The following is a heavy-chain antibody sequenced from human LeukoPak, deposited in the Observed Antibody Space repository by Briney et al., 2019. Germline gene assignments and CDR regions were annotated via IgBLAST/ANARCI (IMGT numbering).Heavy chain of an antibody. CDR2: IYTSGST. Sequence: KPSETLSLTCAVYGGSFSGYYWSWIRQPAGKGLEWIGRIYTSGSTNYNPSLKSRVTMSVDTSKNQFSLKLSSVTAADTAVYYCARGAVVVAATRYYYGMDVWGQGTTVTVSS. CDR1: GGSFSGYY. V-gene: IGHV4-59*10. CDR3: ARGAVVVAATRYYYGMDV. D-gene: IGHD2-15*01. J-gene: IGHJ6*02.